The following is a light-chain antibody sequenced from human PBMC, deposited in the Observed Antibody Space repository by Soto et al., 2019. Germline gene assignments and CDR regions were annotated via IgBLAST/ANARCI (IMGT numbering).Light chain of an antibody. CDR2: YDR. Sequence: SYELTQPPSVSVAPGETASVTCGGNNIRSKSVHWYQQKPGQPPVLVIYYDRERPSGIPERFSGSNSGNTATLTISRVEAGDEADYFCQVWDTSSDHVVFGGGTKVTVL. J-gene: IGLJ3*02. CDR3: QVWDTSSDHVV. CDR1: NIRSKS. V-gene: IGLV3-21*04.